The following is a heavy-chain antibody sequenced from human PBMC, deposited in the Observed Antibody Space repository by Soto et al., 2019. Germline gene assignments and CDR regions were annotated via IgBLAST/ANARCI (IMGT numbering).Heavy chain of an antibody. J-gene: IGHJ6*02. D-gene: IGHD1-7*01. V-gene: IGHV1-2*02. CDR3: ARKLELRGSYYYYYDMDV. CDR2: INPNSGGT. CDR1: GYTFTDYY. Sequence: RASVKVSCKASGYTFTDYYMHWVRQAPGQGLAWMGWINPNSGGTNYAQKFQGRVTMTRDTSISTAYMELSRLRSDDTAVYYCARKLELRGSYYYYYDMDVWGQGTTVTVSS.